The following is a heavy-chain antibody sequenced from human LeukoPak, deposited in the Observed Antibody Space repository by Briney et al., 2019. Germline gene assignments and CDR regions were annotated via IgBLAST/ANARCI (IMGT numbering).Heavy chain of an antibody. CDR2: IYSGGST. J-gene: IGHJ4*01. CDR1: GFTVSSNY. V-gene: IGHV3-53*01. Sequence: GGSLRLSCAASGFTVSSNYMSWVRQAPGKGLEWVSVIYSGGSTYYADSVKGRFTISRDNSKNTLYLQMNSLRAEDTAVYYCARSSRPNYFDYWGQEPWSPSPQ. CDR3: ARSSRPNYFDY. D-gene: IGHD2-2*01.